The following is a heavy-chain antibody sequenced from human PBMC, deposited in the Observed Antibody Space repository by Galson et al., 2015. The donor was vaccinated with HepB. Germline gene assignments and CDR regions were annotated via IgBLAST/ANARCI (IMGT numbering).Heavy chain of an antibody. CDR2: ISYDGSNK. CDR1: GFTFSSYA. Sequence: SLRLSCAASGFTFSSYAMHWVRQAPGKGLEWVAVISYDGSNKYYADSVKGRFTISRDNSKNTLYLQMNSLRAEDTAVYYCAKDQGDVFDIWGQGTMVTVSS. CDR3: AKDQGDVFDI. V-gene: IGHV3-30-3*01. J-gene: IGHJ3*02.